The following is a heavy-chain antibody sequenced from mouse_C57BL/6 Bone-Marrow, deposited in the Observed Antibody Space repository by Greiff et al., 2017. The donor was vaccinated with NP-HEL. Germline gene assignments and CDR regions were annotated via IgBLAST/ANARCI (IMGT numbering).Heavy chain of an antibody. V-gene: IGHV1-55*01. J-gene: IGHJ3*01. CDR2: IYPGSGST. CDR3: ANYYDYDDPFAY. CDR1: GYTFTSYW. Sequence: QVHVKQPGAELVKPGASVKMSCKASGYTFTSYWITWVKQRPGQGLEWIGDIYPGSGSTNYNEKFKSKATLTVDTSSSTAYMQLSSLTSEDSAVYYCANYYDYDDPFAYWGQGTLVTVSA. D-gene: IGHD2-4*01.